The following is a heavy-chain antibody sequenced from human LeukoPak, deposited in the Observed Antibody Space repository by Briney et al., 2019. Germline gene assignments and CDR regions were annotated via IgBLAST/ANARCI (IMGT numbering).Heavy chain of an antibody. CDR3: ASSPKVKKPYYYYYYMDV. J-gene: IGHJ6*03. Sequence: ASVKVSCKASGYTFTGYYMHWVRQAPGQGLEWMGWINPNSGGTNYAQKFQGRVTMTRDTSISTAYMELSRLRSDDTAVYYCASSPKVKKPYYYYYYMDVWGKGTTVTISS. V-gene: IGHV1-2*02. CDR2: INPNSGGT. CDR1: GYTFTGYY. D-gene: IGHD5-18*01.